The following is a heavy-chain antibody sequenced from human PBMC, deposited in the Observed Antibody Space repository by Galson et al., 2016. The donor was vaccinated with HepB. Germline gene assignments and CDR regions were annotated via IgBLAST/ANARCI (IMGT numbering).Heavy chain of an antibody. J-gene: IGHJ5*02. CDR1: GFTFSTYP. V-gene: IGHV3-23*01. Sequence: SLRLSCAASGFTFSTYPMGWVRQAPGKGPEWVSGINAGGNNRYYSDSVKGRFAISRDNSKNTLYLQLDNLRGEDTAVYYCARGMGSWSQGTLVTVSS. D-gene: IGHD3-16*01. CDR3: ARGMGS. CDR2: INAGGNNR.